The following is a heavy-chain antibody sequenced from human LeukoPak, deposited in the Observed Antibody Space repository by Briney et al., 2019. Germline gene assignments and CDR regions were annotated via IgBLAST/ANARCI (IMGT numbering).Heavy chain of an antibody. CDR3: ARSWYSYGLGTVDY. Sequence: PSETLSLTCTVSGGSISSSSYYWGWLRQPPGKGLEGFGSIYYSGSTYYNPSLKSRVTISVDTSKNQFSLKLSSVSAAATAVYYCARSWYSYGLGTVDYWGQGTLVTVSS. J-gene: IGHJ4*02. CDR2: IYYSGST. D-gene: IGHD5-18*01. CDR1: GGSISSSSYY. V-gene: IGHV4-39*07.